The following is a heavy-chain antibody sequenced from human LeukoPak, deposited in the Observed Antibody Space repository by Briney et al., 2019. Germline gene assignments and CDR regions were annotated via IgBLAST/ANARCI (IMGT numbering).Heavy chain of an antibody. Sequence: GGSLRPFWAGSGFTVSGCGMRWVRQAPGKGLEWVSAISGSGGSTYYADSVKGRFTISRDNSKNTLYLQMNSLRAEDTAVYYCAKDLMITFGGVIVIPGGDYWGQGTLVTVSS. V-gene: IGHV3-23*01. CDR2: ISGSGGST. J-gene: IGHJ4*02. CDR1: GFTVSGCG. CDR3: AKDLMITFGGVIVIPGGDY. D-gene: IGHD3-16*02.